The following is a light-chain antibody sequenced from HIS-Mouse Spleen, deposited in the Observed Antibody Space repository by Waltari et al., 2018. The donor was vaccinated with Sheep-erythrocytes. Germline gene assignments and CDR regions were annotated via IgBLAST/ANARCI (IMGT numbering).Light chain of an antibody. J-gene: IGLJ1*01. CDR3: CSYAGSYNHV. V-gene: IGLV2-11*01. CDR2: DVS. CDR1: SSDVGGYNY. Sequence: QSALTQPRSVSGSPGQSVTISCTGTSSDVGGYNYVSWYQQHPGKAPKLMIYDVSKRPSGVPDGSYRSKSGNTASLTISGLQGEDEADYYCCSYAGSYNHVFATGTKVTVL.